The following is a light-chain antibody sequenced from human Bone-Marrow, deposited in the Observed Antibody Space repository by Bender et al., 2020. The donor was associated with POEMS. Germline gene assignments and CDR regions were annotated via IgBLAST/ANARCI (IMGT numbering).Light chain of an antibody. CDR1: KLGDKF. V-gene: IGLV3-1*01. CDR2: QDT. J-gene: IGLJ2*01. Sequence: SYELAQPPSVSVSPGQTATITCSGDKLGDKFASWYQQKPGHSPVLVIYQDTKRPSGIPERFSGSNSGTTVTLTISGAQVDDEADYYCYSVADKNLVFGGGTKLTVL. CDR3: YSVADKNLV.